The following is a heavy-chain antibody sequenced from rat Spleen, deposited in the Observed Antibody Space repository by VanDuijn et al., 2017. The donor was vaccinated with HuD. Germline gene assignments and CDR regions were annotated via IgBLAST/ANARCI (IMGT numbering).Heavy chain of an antibody. Sequence: EVQLVESGGGLVQAGRSMKVSCAASGFTFSSYWMYWIRQAQGKGLEWVSSINTDGGSTYYPDPVKGRFTISRDNAENTVYLQMDSLRSEDTATYYCTRDRILRSTGFDYWGQGVLVTVSS. V-gene: IGHV5-58*01. CDR3: TRDRILRSTGFDY. J-gene: IGHJ2*01. CDR2: INTDGGST. CDR1: GFTFSSYW. D-gene: IGHD1-6*01.